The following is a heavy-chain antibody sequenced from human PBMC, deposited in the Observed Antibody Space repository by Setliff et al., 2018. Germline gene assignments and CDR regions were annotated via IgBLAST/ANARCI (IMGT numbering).Heavy chain of an antibody. CDR3: ARFLDPRDGYQNSPGFDF. D-gene: IGHD2-21*01. CDR2: ISYSGAT. CDR1: GGSISSYS. Sequence: KTSETLSLTCTVSGGSISSYSWSWIRQPPGKGLQWIGYISYSGATNYNPSLKSRVTISLDTPKNQFSLKLSYMTAADTAVYYCARFLDPRDGYQNSPGFDFWGQGALVTVSS. J-gene: IGHJ4*02. V-gene: IGHV4-59*01.